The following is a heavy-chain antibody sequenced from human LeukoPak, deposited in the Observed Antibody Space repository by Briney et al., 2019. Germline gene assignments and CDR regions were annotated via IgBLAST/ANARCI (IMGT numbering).Heavy chain of an antibody. CDR2: IYYSGST. J-gene: IGHJ4*02. V-gene: IGHV4-59*08. CDR1: GGSISSYY. Sequence: SETLSLTCTVSGGSISSYYWSWIRQPPGKGLEWIGYIYYSGSTHYNPSLKSRVTISVDTSKNQFSLKLSSVTAADTAVYYCARHRILYYYDSSGYFDYWGQGTLVTVSS. D-gene: IGHD3-22*01. CDR3: ARHRILYYYDSSGYFDY.